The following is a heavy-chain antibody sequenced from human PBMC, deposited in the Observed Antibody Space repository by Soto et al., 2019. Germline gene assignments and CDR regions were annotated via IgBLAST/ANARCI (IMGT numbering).Heavy chain of an antibody. D-gene: IGHD6-19*01. CDR1: GLSITDSEMG. Sequence: QVTLKESGPVLVKPTETLTLRCTVSGLSITDSEMGVSWIRQPPGLPLEWLAHIDSSGEKSYRTFLKSRLAISKDTSKSQIVLTMTNMVPADTATYYCARRHLAVAVSPWFDPWGQGIPVTVSS. V-gene: IGHV2-26*01. J-gene: IGHJ5*02. CDR3: ARRHLAVAVSPWFDP. CDR2: IDSSGEK.